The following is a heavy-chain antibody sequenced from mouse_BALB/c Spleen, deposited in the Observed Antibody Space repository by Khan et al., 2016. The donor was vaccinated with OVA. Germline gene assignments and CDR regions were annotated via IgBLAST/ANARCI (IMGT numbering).Heavy chain of an antibody. Sequence: QVQLKESGPGLVAPSQSLSITCTVSGFSLTSYGVSWVRQSPGKGLEWLGVIWGDGSTNYHSTLISRLIIFKDNSKSQLFLQLTGLQTDDTATYYCAKFAPDYYSMDYWGQGTSVTVSS. CDR2: IWGDGST. CDR3: AKFAPDYYSMDY. J-gene: IGHJ4*01. V-gene: IGHV2-3*01. CDR1: GFSLTSYG.